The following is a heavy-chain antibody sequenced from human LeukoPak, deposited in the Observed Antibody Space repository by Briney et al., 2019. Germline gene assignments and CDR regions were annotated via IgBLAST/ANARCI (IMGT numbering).Heavy chain of an antibody. V-gene: IGHV3-23*01. CDR3: AKGRVTAAGPSD. Sequence: GTSLRLSCAASGLTFKNYGMHWVRQAPGKGLEWVSAISGSGGSTYYADSVKGRFTISRDNSKSTLYLQMNSLRAEDTAVYYCAKGRVTAAGPSDWGQGTLVTVSS. D-gene: IGHD6-13*01. CDR2: ISGSGGST. CDR1: GLTFKNYG. J-gene: IGHJ4*02.